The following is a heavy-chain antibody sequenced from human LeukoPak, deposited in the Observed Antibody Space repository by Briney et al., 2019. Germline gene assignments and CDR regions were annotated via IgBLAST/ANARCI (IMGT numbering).Heavy chain of an antibody. CDR3: ARESYDILTEDYYYYYGMDV. CDR1: GFTVSSNY. V-gene: IGHV3-53*01. J-gene: IGHJ6*02. CDR2: IYSGGST. D-gene: IGHD3-9*01. Sequence: GGSLRLSCAASGFTVSSNYMSWVRQAPGKGLEWVSVIYSGGSTYYADSVKGRFTISRDNSKNTLYLQMNSLRAEDTAVYYCARESYDILTEDYYYYYGMDVWGQGTTVTVSS.